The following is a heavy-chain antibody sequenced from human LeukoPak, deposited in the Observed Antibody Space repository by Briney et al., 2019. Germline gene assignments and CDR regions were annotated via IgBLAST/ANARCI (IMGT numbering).Heavy chain of an antibody. J-gene: IGHJ4*02. Sequence: GGSLRLSCTASGFTFGDYAMSWFRQAPGKGLEWVGFIRSKAYGGKTEYAASVKGRFTISRDDSKSIAYLQMNSLKTEDTAVYYCTRDGYAVAGTGGFDYWGQGTLVTVSS. CDR3: TRDGYAVAGTGGFDY. CDR1: GFTFGDYA. D-gene: IGHD6-19*01. V-gene: IGHV3-49*03. CDR2: IRSKAYGGKT.